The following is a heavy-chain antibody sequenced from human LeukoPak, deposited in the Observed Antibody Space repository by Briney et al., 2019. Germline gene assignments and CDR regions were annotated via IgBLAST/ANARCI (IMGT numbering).Heavy chain of an antibody. CDR2: MNPNSGNT. Sequence: ASVKVSCKASGYTFTSYDINWVRQATGQGLEWMGWMNPNSGNTGYAQKFQGSVTMTRNTSISTAYMELSSLRSEDTAVYYCARLGRSSGYQAPDYWGQGTLVTVSS. CDR3: ARLGRSSGYQAPDY. V-gene: IGHV1-8*01. CDR1: GYTFTSYD. J-gene: IGHJ4*02. D-gene: IGHD3-3*01.